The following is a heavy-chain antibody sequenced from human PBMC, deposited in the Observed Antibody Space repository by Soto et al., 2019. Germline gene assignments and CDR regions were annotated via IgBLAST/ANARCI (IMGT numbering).Heavy chain of an antibody. CDR2: IYSGGST. V-gene: IGHV3-53*02. D-gene: IGHD5-12*01. CDR1: GFTVSSNY. CDR3: ARDRTMVATNYYYGMDV. J-gene: IGHJ6*02. Sequence: EVQLVETGGGLIQPGGSLRLSCAASGFTVSSNYMSWVRQAPGKGLEWASVIYSGGSTYYADSVKGRFTISRDNSKNTLYLQMNSLRAEDTAVYYCARDRTMVATNYYYGMDVWGQGTTVTVSS.